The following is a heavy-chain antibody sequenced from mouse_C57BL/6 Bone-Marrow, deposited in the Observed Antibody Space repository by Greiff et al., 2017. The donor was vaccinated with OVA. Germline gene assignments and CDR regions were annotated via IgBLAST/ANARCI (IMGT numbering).Heavy chain of an antibody. Sequence: EVQGVESGGGLVQPGGSLKLSCAASRFTFSDYGMAWVRQAPRKGPEWVAFISNLAYSIYYADTVTGRFTISRENAKNTLYLEMSSLRSEDTAMYYCARVAYYSNYDFDYWGQGTTLTVSS. V-gene: IGHV5-15*01. CDR1: RFTFSDYG. D-gene: IGHD2-5*01. J-gene: IGHJ2*01. CDR2: ISNLAYSI. CDR3: ARVAYYSNYDFDY.